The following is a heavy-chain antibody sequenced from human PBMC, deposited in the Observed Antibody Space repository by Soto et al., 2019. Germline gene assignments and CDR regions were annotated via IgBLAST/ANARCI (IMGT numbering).Heavy chain of an antibody. D-gene: IGHD3-10*01. Sequence: QVQLVQSGAELKKPGASVKVSCKASGYTFSNYDMNWVRQATGQGPEWIGWVNPNNGDTGYAQKFQGRVTLTTDISTTTAYMGLTSLRSEDTSIYYCAKVARKGSGIDFDYWGQGTLITVSS. J-gene: IGHJ4*02. CDR1: GYTFSNYD. CDR3: AKVARKGSGIDFDY. CDR2: VNPNNGDT. V-gene: IGHV1-8*01.